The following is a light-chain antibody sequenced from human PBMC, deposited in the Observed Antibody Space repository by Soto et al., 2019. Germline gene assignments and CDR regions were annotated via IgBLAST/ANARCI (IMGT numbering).Light chain of an antibody. CDR1: QTVTRNY. CDR2: GAS. J-gene: IGKJ5*01. CDR3: QQRSNWPPIT. V-gene: IGKV3-11*01. Sequence: IVMTQSPATLSVSPLEIATLSFMASQTVTRNYLAWHQQKPGQTPRLLIYGASNRAAGIPARFSGSGSGTDFTLTINSLEPEDFAVYYCQQRSNWPPITFGQGTRLEIK.